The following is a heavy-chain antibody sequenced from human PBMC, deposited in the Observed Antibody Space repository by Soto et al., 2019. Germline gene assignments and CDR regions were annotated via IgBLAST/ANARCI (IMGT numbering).Heavy chain of an antibody. Sequence: QVQLVESGGGVVQPGRSLRLSCAASGFTFSYYALHWVRQAPGKGPEWVAYMSNDGGEKLYADSVKGRFTISRDNSKNTLYLEMNSLRAEDTAFYYCARAGGGYLDFWGQGTLVTVSS. D-gene: IGHD2-15*01. V-gene: IGHV3-30*04. CDR3: ARAGGGYLDF. J-gene: IGHJ4*02. CDR1: GFTFSYYA. CDR2: MSNDGGEK.